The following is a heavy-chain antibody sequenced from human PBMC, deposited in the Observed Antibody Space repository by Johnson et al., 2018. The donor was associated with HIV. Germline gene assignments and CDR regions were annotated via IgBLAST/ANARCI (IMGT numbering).Heavy chain of an antibody. CDR2: MYSGGRT. CDR3: ARDESGYDEGFDAFDI. J-gene: IGHJ3*02. Sequence: VQLVESGGGLIQPGGSLRLSCAVSGFSVSNNYMSWVRQAPGKGLEWVSVMYSGGRTYYTDSVKGRFTIFRDNSKNTLYLQMNSLRVEDTAVYYCARDESGYDEGFDAFDIWGQGTMVTVSS. V-gene: IGHV3-53*01. CDR1: GFSVSNNY. D-gene: IGHD5-12*01.